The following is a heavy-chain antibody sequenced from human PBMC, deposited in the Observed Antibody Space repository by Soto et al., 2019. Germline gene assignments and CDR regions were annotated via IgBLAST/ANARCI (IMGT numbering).Heavy chain of an antibody. CDR1: GGSISSYY. Sequence: QVQLQESGPGLVKPSETLSLTCTVSGGSISSYYWRWIRQPPGKGLEWIGYIYYSGSTNYNPSLKSLVTTSVDTSKNQFSLMLSSVTAADTAVYYCARHHDSWGQGTLVSVSS. J-gene: IGHJ4*02. CDR3: ARHHDS. V-gene: IGHV4-59*08. CDR2: IYYSGST.